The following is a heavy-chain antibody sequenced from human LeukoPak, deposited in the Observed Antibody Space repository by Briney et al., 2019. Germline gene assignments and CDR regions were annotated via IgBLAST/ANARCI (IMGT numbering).Heavy chain of an antibody. V-gene: IGHV4-39*07. CDR1: GFTFSTYS. D-gene: IGHD6-19*01. Sequence: PGGSLRLSCAASGFTFSTYSMNWVRQPPGKGLEWIGSIYYSGSTYYNPSLKSRVTISVDTSKNQFSLKLSSVTAADTAVYYCAREGSLGPYIAVAAMEDLWGQGTLVTVSS. J-gene: IGHJ4*02. CDR3: AREGSLGPYIAVAAMEDL. CDR2: IYYSGST.